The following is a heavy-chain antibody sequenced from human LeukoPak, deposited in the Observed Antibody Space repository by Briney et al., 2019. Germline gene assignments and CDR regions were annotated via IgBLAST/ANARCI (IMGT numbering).Heavy chain of an antibody. D-gene: IGHD3-22*01. Sequence: GGSLRLSCAASGFTFSSYDMHWVRQAPGKGLEGVACIRDDGSNKHYGDSVKGRFTISRDNSKNTVYLQMNSLRAEDTAVYYCAKDPTHFRVWDDYDNTRLNYWGQGTLVTVSS. CDR1: GFTFSSYD. J-gene: IGHJ4*02. V-gene: IGHV3-30*02. CDR3: AKDPTHFRVWDDYDNTRLNY. CDR2: IRDDGSNK.